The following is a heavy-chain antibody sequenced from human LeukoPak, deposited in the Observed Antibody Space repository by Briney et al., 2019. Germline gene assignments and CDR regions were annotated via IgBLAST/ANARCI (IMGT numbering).Heavy chain of an antibody. CDR1: GRSISSYY. D-gene: IGHD1-26*01. CDR3: ARDIGSYFDY. V-gene: IGHV4-59*01. Sequence: PSDTLSLTCTLSGRSISSYYWSWSRQPPGKGLEWIGYIYYSGSTNYNPSLKSRVTISVDTSKNQFSLKLSSVTAADTAVYYCARDIGSYFDYWGQGTLVTVSS. J-gene: IGHJ4*02. CDR2: IYYSGST.